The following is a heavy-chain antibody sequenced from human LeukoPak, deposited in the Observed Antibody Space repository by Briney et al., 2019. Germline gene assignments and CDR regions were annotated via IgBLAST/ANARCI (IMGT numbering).Heavy chain of an antibody. CDR2: INPTDGST. Sequence: ASVKVSCKASGYTFTSYGISWVRQAPGQGLEWMGLINPTDGSTGYAQKFQGRVTMTRDMSTSTDYMELSSLRSEDTAIYYCARDNSVGDNAWWFDPWGQGTLVTVSS. CDR1: GYTFTSYG. V-gene: IGHV1-46*01. CDR3: ARDNSVGDNAWWFDP. J-gene: IGHJ5*02. D-gene: IGHD1-26*01.